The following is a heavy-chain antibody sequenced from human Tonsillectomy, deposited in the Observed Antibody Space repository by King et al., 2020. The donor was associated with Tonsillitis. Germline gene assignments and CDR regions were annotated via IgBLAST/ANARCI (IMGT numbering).Heavy chain of an antibody. V-gene: IGHV4-59*12. CDR1: GGSFSSYY. CDR3: AREGGEWELLYGLDV. D-gene: IGHD1-26*01. Sequence: QLQELGPGLVKPSETLSLTCTLSGGSFSSYYWSWIRQFPGKGLEWIGYIYYRGSTSYNPSLKSRVTISVDTSKNQFSLKLNSVTAADTAVYYCAREGGEWELLYGLDVWGQGTTVTVSS. J-gene: IGHJ6*02. CDR2: IYYRGST.